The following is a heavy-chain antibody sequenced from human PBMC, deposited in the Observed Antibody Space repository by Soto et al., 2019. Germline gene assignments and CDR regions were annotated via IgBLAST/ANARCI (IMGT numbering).Heavy chain of an antibody. J-gene: IGHJ4*02. CDR1: GGTFSSYT. D-gene: IGHD6-19*01. V-gene: IGHV1-69*02. Sequence: QVQLVQSGAAVKKPGSSVKVSCKASGGTFSSYTISWVRQAPGQGLEWMGRIIPILGIANYAQKFQGRVTITADKSTSTAYMELSSLRSEDTAVYYCARADRGWYRGNFDYWGQGTLFTVSS. CDR3: ARADRGWYRGNFDY. CDR2: IIPILGIA.